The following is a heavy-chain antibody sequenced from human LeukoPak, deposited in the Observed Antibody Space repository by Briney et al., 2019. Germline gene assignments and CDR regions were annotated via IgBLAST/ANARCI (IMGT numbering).Heavy chain of an antibody. Sequence: GSLRLSCAASGFTFSDYYMSWIRQAPGKGLEWIGEINHSGSTNYNPSLKSRVTISVDTSKNQFSLKLSSVTAADTAVYYCARGFGIVVVPAAPRNWFDPWGQGTLVTVSS. CDR3: ARGFGIVVVPAAPRNWFDP. V-gene: IGHV4-34*01. CDR2: INHSGST. J-gene: IGHJ5*02. CDR1: GFTFSDYY. D-gene: IGHD2-2*01.